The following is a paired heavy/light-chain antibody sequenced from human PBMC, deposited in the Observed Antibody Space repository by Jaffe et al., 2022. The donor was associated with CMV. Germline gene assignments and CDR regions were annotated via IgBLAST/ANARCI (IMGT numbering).Light chain of an antibody. CDR1: RSNIGINT. Sequence: QSVLTQPPSTSGTPGQRVTISCSGSRSNIGINTVSWYLQLPGTAPKLLIYNNNQRPSGVPDRFSGSKSGTSASLAISGLQSEDEADYYCAAWDDSLNGRWVFGGGTKLTVL. CDR3: AAWDDSLNGRWV. J-gene: IGLJ3*02. CDR2: NNN. V-gene: IGLV1-44*01.
Heavy chain of an antibody. Sequence: EVQLVQSGAEVKKPGESLRISCTGSGYSFTSYWITWVRQMPGKGLEWMGRIDPKDSWTNYSPSFQGHVTISVDKSTSTAFLQWSSLRASDTAIYYCAKRSGPHRRWYFDLWGRGTLVIVSS. CDR3: AKRSGPHRRWYFDL. CDR1: GYSFTSYW. V-gene: IGHV5-10-1*03. J-gene: IGHJ2*01. D-gene: IGHD6-25*01. CDR2: IDPKDSWT.